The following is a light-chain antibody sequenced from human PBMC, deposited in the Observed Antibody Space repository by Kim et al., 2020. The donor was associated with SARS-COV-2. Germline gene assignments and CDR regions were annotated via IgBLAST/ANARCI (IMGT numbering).Light chain of an antibody. CDR2: DVS. Sequence: QSALTQPRSVSGSPGQSVTISCTGTSSDVGGYNYVSWYQQHPGKAPKLMIYDVSKRPSGVPDRFSGSKSGNTASLTISGLQAEDEADYYCCSYAGSYTWVFGEVPELTV. CDR3: CSYAGSYTWV. J-gene: IGLJ3*02. V-gene: IGLV2-11*01. CDR1: SSDVGGYNY.